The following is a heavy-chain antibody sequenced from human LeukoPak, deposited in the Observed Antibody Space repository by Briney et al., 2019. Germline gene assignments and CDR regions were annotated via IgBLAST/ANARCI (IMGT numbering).Heavy chain of an antibody. CDR1: GFTFSSYG. V-gene: IGHV3-23*01. CDR2: ISAGGDSK. CDR3: AKPSSTSAHYYYYMDV. D-gene: IGHD2-2*01. J-gene: IGHJ6*03. Sequence: GGSLRLSCAASGFTFSSYGMSWVRQAPGKGLEWVSAISAGGDSKYYADSVKGRFTISRDNSKNTLYLQMYSLRAEDTAVYYCAKPSSTSAHYYYYMDVWGKGTTVTVSS.